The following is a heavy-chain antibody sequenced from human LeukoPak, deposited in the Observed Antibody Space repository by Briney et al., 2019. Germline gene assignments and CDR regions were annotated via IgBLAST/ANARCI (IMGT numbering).Heavy chain of an antibody. D-gene: IGHD3-10*01. CDR3: ARYNSLLRGVTTSDY. CDR2: ISGHNGDV. J-gene: IGHJ4*02. CDR1: GYTFSNYG. Sequence: ASVKVSCKASGYTFSNYGITWVRQAPGQGLEWMGTISGHNGDVNYAPKFQGRVTMTTDTSTATAYMELRSLRFDDTAVYYCARYNSLLRGVTTSDYWGQGTLVTVSS. V-gene: IGHV1-18*01.